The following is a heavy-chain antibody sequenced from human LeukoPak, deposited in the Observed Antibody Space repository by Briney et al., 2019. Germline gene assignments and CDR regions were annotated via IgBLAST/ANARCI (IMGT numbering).Heavy chain of an antibody. CDR3: ARDVFLGPYLDY. Sequence: AAVKVSCKASGYTFTGYYMHWVRQAPGQGLEWMGWINPNSSGTNYAQKFQGRVTMTRDTSIRTAYMELSRLTSDDTAVYYCARDVFLGPYLDYWGQGTLVTVSS. J-gene: IGHJ4*02. D-gene: IGHD3-16*01. V-gene: IGHV1-2*02. CDR2: INPNSSGT. CDR1: GYTFTGYY.